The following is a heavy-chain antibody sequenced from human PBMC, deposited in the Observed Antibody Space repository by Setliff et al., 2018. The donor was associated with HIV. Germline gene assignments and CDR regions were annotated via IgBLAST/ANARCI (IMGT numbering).Heavy chain of an antibody. J-gene: IGHJ2*01. D-gene: IGHD4-17*01. CDR1: GGSISSDGYY. CDR2: IDHSGNT. V-gene: IGHV4-31*03. Sequence: PSETLSLTCTVSGGSISSDGYYWSWIRQHPGKGLEWIGYIDHSGNTYYNPSLKSRVTMLRDTSKTHFSLKLSSVTDADTAMYFCARGLHDNGDYMHFDLWGRGTLVTVSS. CDR3: ARGLHDNGDYMHFDL.